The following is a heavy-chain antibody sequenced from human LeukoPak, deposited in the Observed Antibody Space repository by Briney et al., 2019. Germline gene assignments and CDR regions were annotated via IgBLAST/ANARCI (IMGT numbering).Heavy chain of an antibody. CDR1: GGTFSSYA. D-gene: IGHD3-10*01. V-gene: IGHV1-69*13. J-gene: IGHJ5*02. CDR3: ARDLVRHYGA. CDR2: VIPIFGTA. Sequence: ASVKVSCKASGGTFSSYAISWVRQAPGQGLEWMGGVIPIFGTANYAQKFQGRVTITADESTSTAYMELSSLRSEDTAVYYCARDLVRHYGAWGQGTLVTVSS.